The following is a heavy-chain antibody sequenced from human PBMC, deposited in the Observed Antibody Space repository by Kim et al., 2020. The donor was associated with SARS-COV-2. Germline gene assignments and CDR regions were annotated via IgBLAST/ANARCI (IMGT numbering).Heavy chain of an antibody. CDR2: ISAYNGNT. Sequence: ASVKVSCKASGYTFTSYGISWVRQAPGQGLEWMGWISAYNGNTNYAQKLQGRVTMTTDTSTSTAYMELRSLRPDDTAVYYCARDLPGYCSSTSCYAVDYWGQGTLVTVSS. D-gene: IGHD2-2*03. CDR3: ARDLPGYCSSTSCYAVDY. CDR1: GYTFTSYG. V-gene: IGHV1-18*01. J-gene: IGHJ4*02.